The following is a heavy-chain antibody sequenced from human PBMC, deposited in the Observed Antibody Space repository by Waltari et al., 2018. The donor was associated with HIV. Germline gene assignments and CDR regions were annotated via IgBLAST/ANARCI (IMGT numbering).Heavy chain of an antibody. J-gene: IGHJ2*01. CDR1: GYSFTSYW. Sequence: EVQLVQSGAEVKKPGESLKISCKGSGYSFTSYWIGWVRQMPGKGLEWMGIIYPGDSDTRYSPSFQGQVTISADKSISTAYLQWSSLKASDTAMYYCARVGITIFGVVITHYWYFDLWGRGTLVTVSS. CDR3: ARVGITIFGVVITHYWYFDL. CDR2: IYPGDSDT. D-gene: IGHD3-3*01. V-gene: IGHV5-51*01.